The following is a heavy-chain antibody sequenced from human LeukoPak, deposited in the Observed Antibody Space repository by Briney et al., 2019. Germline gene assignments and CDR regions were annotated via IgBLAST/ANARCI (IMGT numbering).Heavy chain of an antibody. Sequence: TGGSLRLSCAASGFTFSSYAMSWVRQAPGKGLEWVSAISGSGGSTYYADSVKGRFTISRDNSKNTLYLQMNSLRAEDTAVYYCAKSYDFWSGYYTPIGYYYYGMDVWGQGTTVTVSS. J-gene: IGHJ6*02. D-gene: IGHD3-3*01. CDR3: AKSYDFWSGYYTPIGYYYYGMDV. CDR1: GFTFSSYA. V-gene: IGHV3-23*01. CDR2: ISGSGGST.